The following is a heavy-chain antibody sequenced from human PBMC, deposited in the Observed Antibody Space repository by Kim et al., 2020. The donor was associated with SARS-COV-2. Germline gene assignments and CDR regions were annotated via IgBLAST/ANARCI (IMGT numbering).Heavy chain of an antibody. J-gene: IGHJ6*02. CDR1: GGSISSGGYY. V-gene: IGHV4-31*03. D-gene: IGHD1-20*01. CDR3: ARDGMSVLHYYGMDV. CDR2: IYYSGST. Sequence: SETLSLTCTVSGGSISSGGYYWSWIRQHPGKGLEWIGYIYYSGSTYYNPSLKSRVTISVDTSKNQFSLKLSSVTAADTAVYYCARDGMSVLHYYGMDVWGQGTTVTVSS.